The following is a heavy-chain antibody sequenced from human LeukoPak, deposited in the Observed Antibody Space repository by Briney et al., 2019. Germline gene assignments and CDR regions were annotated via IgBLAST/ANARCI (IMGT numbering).Heavy chain of an antibody. CDR3: VKSQPGIAAAGPFDY. V-gene: IGHV3-64D*06. CDR1: GFSFSSYW. CDR2: ISSNGGST. D-gene: IGHD6-13*01. Sequence: GGSLRLSCAASGFSFSSYWMNWVRQAPGKGLEYVSAISSNGGSTYYADSVKGRFTISRDNSKNTLYLQMSSLRAEDTAVYYCVKSQPGIAAAGPFDYWGQGTLVTVSS. J-gene: IGHJ4*02.